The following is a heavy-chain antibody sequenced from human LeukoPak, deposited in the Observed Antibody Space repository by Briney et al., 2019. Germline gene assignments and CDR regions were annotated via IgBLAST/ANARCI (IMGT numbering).Heavy chain of an antibody. J-gene: IGHJ4*02. Sequence: PSETLSLTCAVSGGSISSSNWWSWVRQPPGKGLEWIGSMYYSGSTYYNPSLKSRVTISVDTSKNQFSLKLSSVTAADTAVYYCARDGYYDSSGYYLYYFDYWGQGTLVTVSS. CDR2: MYYSGST. CDR1: GGSISSSNW. V-gene: IGHV4-4*02. D-gene: IGHD3-22*01. CDR3: ARDGYYDSSGYYLYYFDY.